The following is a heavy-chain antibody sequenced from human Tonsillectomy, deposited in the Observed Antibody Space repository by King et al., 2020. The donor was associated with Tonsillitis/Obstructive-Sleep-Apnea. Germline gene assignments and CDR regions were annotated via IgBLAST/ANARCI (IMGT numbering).Heavy chain of an antibody. J-gene: IGHJ6*03. CDR2: INSNTGNP. CDR3: ARARSYDILTGYLYNDYYYMDV. V-gene: IGHV7-4-1*02. D-gene: IGHD3-9*01. Sequence: VQLVESGSELKKPGASVKVSCKASGYTFTTYAMSWVRQAPGQGLQWMGWINSNTGNPAYAPGFTGRFVFSLDTSVSTAYLQISSLKAEDTAVYYCARARSYDILTGYLYNDYYYMDVWGQGTTVTVSS. CDR1: GYTFTTYA.